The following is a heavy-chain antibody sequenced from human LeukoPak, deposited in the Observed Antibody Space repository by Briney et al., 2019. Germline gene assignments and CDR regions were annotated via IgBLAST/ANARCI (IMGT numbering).Heavy chain of an antibody. V-gene: IGHV3-30-3*01. CDR3: ARGQWELLY. CDR1: GFTFSSYA. Sequence: PGGSLRLSCAASGFTFSSYAMHWVRQAPGKGLEWVAVISYDGSNKYYADSVKGRFTISRDNAKNSLYLQMNSLRAEDTAVYYCARGQWELLYWGQGTLVTVSS. CDR2: ISYDGSNK. J-gene: IGHJ4*02. D-gene: IGHD1-26*01.